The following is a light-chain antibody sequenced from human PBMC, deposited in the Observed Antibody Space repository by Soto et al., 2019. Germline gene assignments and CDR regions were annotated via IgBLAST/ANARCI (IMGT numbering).Light chain of an antibody. CDR3: SLYTTNSTFV. CDR1: SSDVGRYNR. V-gene: IGLV2-18*01. Sequence: QSVLTQPPSVSGSPGQSVTISCTGTSSDVGRYNRVSWYQQPPGTAPKLLIYEVRNRPSGVPDRFSGSKSANTASLTISGLQAEDEADYYCSLYTTNSTFVFGAGTKV. CDR2: EVR. J-gene: IGLJ1*01.